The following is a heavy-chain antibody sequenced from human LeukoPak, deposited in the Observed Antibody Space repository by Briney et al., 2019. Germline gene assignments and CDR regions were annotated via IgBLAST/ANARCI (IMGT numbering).Heavy chain of an antibody. CDR3: ARGLYDILTGYFNIGIPNWFDP. D-gene: IGHD3-9*01. Sequence: GASVKVSCKASGGTFSSYAISWVRQAPGQGLEWMGRIIPILGIANYAQKFQGRATITADKSTSTAYMELSSLRSEDTAVYYCARGLYDILTGYFNIGIPNWFDPWGQGTLVTVSS. J-gene: IGHJ5*02. CDR1: GGTFSSYA. V-gene: IGHV1-69*04. CDR2: IIPILGIA.